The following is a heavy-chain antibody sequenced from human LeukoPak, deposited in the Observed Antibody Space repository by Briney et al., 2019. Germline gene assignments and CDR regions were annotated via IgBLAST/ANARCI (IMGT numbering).Heavy chain of an antibody. J-gene: IGHJ4*02. CDR1: GYTFTGYY. Sequence: ASVKVSCKASGYTFTGYYMHWVRQAPGQGLEWMGWINPNSGGTNYAQKFQGRVTMTRDTSISTAYMELSRLRSDDTAVYYCARVRFGEAPGDYWGQGTLVTVSS. CDR2: INPNSGGT. D-gene: IGHD3-10*01. V-gene: IGHV1-2*02. CDR3: ARVRFGEAPGDY.